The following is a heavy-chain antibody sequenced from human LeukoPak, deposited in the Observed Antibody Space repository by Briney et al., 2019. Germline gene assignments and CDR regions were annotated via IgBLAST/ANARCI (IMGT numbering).Heavy chain of an antibody. D-gene: IGHD3-22*01. CDR3: ATQSNYDRTGYYLRY. Sequence: PSQTLSLTCAISGDSVSSGGYYWSWVRQHPGKGLEWIGYVHSSGSTYYNPSLKSRVTISVDTSKNQFSLKLSSVTAADTAVYYCATQSNYDRTGYYLRYWGQGTLVTVSS. CDR2: VHSSGST. J-gene: IGHJ4*02. CDR1: GDSVSSGGYY. V-gene: IGHV4-31*11.